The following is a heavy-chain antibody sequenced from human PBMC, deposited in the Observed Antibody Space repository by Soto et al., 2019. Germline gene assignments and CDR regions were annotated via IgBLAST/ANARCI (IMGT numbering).Heavy chain of an antibody. Sequence: VKVLCKCCCWTFTSYGISLLRQSAGRGLEWMGWISAYNGNTNYAQKLQGRVTMTTDTSTSTAYMDLRSLRSDDPAVFYCARDGPLGIAAARRFDPWGQGTLVTVSS. CDR2: ISAYNGNT. CDR1: CWTFTSYG. J-gene: IGHJ5*02. CDR3: ARDGPLGIAAARRFDP. D-gene: IGHD6-13*01. V-gene: IGHV1-18*01.